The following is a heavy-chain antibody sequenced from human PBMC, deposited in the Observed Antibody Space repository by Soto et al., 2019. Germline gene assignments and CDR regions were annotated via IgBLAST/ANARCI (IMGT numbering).Heavy chain of an antibody. J-gene: IGHJ6*02. CDR2: IYYSGIT. Sequence: PLSLTGTVSGGPISSGGYDWSWIRQPPGKGREWIGYIYYSGITYYNPSLKSRVTISVDTSKNQFSLKLISVTSADTAVYYCARETMVTSGLYYYYGMDVWGQGTTVTGSS. CDR3: ARETMVTSGLYYYYGMDV. V-gene: IGHV4-31*03. D-gene: IGHD3-10*01. CDR1: GGPISSGGYD.